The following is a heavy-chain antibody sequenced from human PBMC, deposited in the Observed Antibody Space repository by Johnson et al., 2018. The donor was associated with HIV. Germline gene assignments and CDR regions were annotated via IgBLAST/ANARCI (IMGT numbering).Heavy chain of an antibody. Sequence: VQLVESGGGLVQPGGSLRLSCAASGFTFSSYVMSWVRQAPGKGLEWVSAISGSGGSTYYADSVKGRFTISRDNSKNTLYLQMNSLRAEDTAVYYCAKSPRFTIFGSDAFDIWGQGTMVTVSS. V-gene: IGHV3-23*04. CDR3: AKSPRFTIFGSDAFDI. J-gene: IGHJ3*02. CDR2: ISGSGGST. CDR1: GFTFSSYV. D-gene: IGHD3-3*01.